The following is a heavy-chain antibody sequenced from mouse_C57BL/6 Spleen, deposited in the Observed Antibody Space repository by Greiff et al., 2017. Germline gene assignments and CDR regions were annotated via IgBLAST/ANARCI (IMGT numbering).Heavy chain of an antibody. J-gene: IGHJ1*03. CDR1: GFTFSSYG. CDR3: ARHLYPHWYFDV. Sequence: EVHLVESGGDLVKPGGSLKLSCAASGFTFSSYGMSWVRQTPDKRLEWVATISSGGSYTYYPDSVKGRFTISRDNAKNTLYLQMSSLKSEDTAMYYCARHLYPHWYFDVWGTGTTVTVSS. CDR2: ISSGGSYT. V-gene: IGHV5-6*01. D-gene: IGHD2-1*01.